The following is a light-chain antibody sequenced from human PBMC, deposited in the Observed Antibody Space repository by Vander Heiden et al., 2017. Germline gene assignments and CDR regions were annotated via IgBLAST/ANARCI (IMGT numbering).Light chain of an antibody. CDR1: QSVLYSSNNKNY. CDR3: KQYYSTLLT. V-gene: IGKV4-1*01. J-gene: IGKJ4*01. CDR2: WAT. Sequence: DILMTQSPASLPVSLGERATINCKSSQSVLYSSNNKNYIAWYQQKPGQPPKLLIYWATTRESGVPDRFSGSGSGTDFTLIISSLQAEDVAVYYCKQYYSTLLTFGGGTKVEIK.